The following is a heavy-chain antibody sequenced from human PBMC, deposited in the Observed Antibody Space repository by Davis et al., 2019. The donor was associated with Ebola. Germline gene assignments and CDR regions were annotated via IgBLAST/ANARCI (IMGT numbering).Heavy chain of an antibody. Sequence: GESLKISCAASGFVFTAYSMNWVRQAPGKGLEWVASISSRSDYIFYADSVKGRFTISRDNAKNSMYLQMNRLRAEDTAVYYCARDGAIVVPIALDDNWGRGTLVTVSS. CDR1: GFVFTAYS. CDR2: ISSRSDYI. J-gene: IGHJ4*02. V-gene: IGHV3-21*01. CDR3: ARDGAIVVPIALDDN. D-gene: IGHD2-21*01.